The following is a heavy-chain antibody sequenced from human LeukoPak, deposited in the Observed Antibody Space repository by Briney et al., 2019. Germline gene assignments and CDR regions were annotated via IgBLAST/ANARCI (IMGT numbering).Heavy chain of an antibody. CDR2: ISSRSSYI. CDR1: AFTFSTYT. Sequence: PGGSLRLACAASAFTFSTYTMVWVRQAPAKGLEWVSSISSRSSYIYYADSVKGRFTISRDNAKNSLYLQMNSLRAEDTAVYYCARGKLELNWFDPWGQGTLVTVSS. J-gene: IGHJ5*02. CDR3: ARGKLELNWFDP. D-gene: IGHD1-7*01. V-gene: IGHV3-21*01.